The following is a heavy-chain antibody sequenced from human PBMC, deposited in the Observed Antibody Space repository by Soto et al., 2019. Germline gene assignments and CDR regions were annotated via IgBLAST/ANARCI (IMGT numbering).Heavy chain of an antibody. D-gene: IGHD3-22*01. Sequence: ASVKVSCKASGFTFSDYGITWVRQAPGQGLEWMGRISPYNGNTNYAQSVQGRVTMTTDTSTNTVYMELRRLTSDDTAVYYCAREYFDYYDTTGYYYWGQGTLVTVSS. CDR1: GFTFSDYG. V-gene: IGHV1-18*04. J-gene: IGHJ4*02. CDR3: AREYFDYYDTTGYYY. CDR2: ISPYNGNT.